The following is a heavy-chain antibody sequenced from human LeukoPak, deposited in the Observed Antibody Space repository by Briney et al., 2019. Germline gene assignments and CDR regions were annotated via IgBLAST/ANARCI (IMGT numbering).Heavy chain of an antibody. CDR2: ISGSGGST. V-gene: IGHV3-23*01. D-gene: IGHD3-22*01. J-gene: IGHJ3*02. Sequence: HPGGSLRLSCAASGFTSSSYGMSWVRQAPGKGLEWVSAISGSGGSTYYADSVKGRFTISRDNSKNTLYLQMNSLRAEDTAVYYCAKFLPFTMIVVAPGDAFDIWGQGTMVTVSS. CDR1: GFTSSSYG. CDR3: AKFLPFTMIVVAPGDAFDI.